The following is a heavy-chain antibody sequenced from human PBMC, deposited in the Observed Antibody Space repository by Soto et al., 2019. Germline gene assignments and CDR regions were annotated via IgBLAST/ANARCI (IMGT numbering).Heavy chain of an antibody. CDR3: ASTVLWFGELWGGMDV. D-gene: IGHD3-10*01. CDR2: ISAYNGNT. Sequence: QVQLVQSGAEVKKPGASVKVSCKASGYTFTSYGISWVRQAPGQGLEWMGWISAYNGNTNYAQKLQGRVTMTTDTSTSTAHMELRSLRSDDTAVYYCASTVLWFGELWGGMDVWGQGTTVTVSS. CDR1: GYTFTSYG. V-gene: IGHV1-18*01. J-gene: IGHJ6*02.